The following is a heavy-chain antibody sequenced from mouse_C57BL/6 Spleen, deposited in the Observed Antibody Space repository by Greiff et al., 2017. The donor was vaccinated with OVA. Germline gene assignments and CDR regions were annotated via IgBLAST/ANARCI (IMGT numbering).Heavy chain of an antibody. CDR1: GFSFNTYA. Sequence: EVKVVESGGGLVQPKGSLKLSCAASGFSFNTYAMNWVRQAPGKGLEWVARIRSKSNNYATYYADSVKDRFTISRDDSESMLYLQMNNLKTEDTAMYYCVRQMRDWYFDVWGTGTTVTVSS. J-gene: IGHJ1*03. V-gene: IGHV10-1*01. CDR2: IRSKSNNYAT. CDR3: VRQMRDWYFDV.